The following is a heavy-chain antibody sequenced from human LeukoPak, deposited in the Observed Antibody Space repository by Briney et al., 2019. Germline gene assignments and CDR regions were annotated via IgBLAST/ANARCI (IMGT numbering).Heavy chain of an antibody. Sequence: SVKVSCKASGGTFSSYAISWVRQAPGQGLEWMGGIIPIFGTANYAQKFQGRVTITADESTSTAYMELSSLRSEDTAVYYRARYNWNYGGSYYYMDVWGKGTTVTVSS. CDR3: ARYNWNYGGSYYYMDV. CDR2: IIPIFGTA. CDR1: GGTFSSYA. V-gene: IGHV1-69*01. D-gene: IGHD1-7*01. J-gene: IGHJ6*03.